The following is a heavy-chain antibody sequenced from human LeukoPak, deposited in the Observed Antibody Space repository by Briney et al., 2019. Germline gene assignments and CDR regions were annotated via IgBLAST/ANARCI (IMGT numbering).Heavy chain of an antibody. CDR1: EFTFSTYV. Sequence: PGGPLRLSCAASEFTFSTYVMSWVRQAPGRGLEWVSAIAGDSGSTYHADSVKGRFTISRDNSKNTLYLQMNSLRAEDTAVNYCAKGSTNARPYYFDYWGQGSLVTVSS. J-gene: IGHJ4*02. CDR3: AKGSTNARPYYFDY. V-gene: IGHV3-23*01. CDR2: IAGDSGST. D-gene: IGHD2-8*01.